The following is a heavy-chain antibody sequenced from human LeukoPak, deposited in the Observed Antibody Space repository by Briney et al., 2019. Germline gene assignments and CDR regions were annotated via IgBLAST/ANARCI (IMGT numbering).Heavy chain of an antibody. D-gene: IGHD3-10*01. CDR1: AFTFSTYD. Sequence: QSGGSLRLSCAASAFTFSTYDMHWVRQAPGKGLEWVTCIRYDGTHVYYADSVKGRFTISRDNSKSTLYLQIHSLRAEDTAVYYCARSPHYYGLGSFDLWGQGTLVTVSS. V-gene: IGHV3-30*02. J-gene: IGHJ5*02. CDR2: IRYDGTHV. CDR3: ARSPHYYGLGSFDL.